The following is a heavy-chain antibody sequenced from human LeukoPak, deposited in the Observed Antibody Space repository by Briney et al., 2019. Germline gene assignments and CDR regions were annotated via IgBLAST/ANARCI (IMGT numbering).Heavy chain of an antibody. Sequence: GGSLRLTCAASGLTFSSYGMHWVRQAPGKGLEWVAVISYDGSNKYYADSVKGRFTISRDNSKNTLYLQMNSLRAEDTAVYYCAKEGTTDSSYYYGMDVWGQGTTVTVSS. J-gene: IGHJ6*02. CDR2: ISYDGSNK. D-gene: IGHD1-1*01. CDR3: AKEGTTDSSYYYGMDV. CDR1: GLTFSSYG. V-gene: IGHV3-30*18.